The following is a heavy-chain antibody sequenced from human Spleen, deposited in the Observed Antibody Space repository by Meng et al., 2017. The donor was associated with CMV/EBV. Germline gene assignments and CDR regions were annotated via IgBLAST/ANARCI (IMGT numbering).Heavy chain of an antibody. D-gene: IGHD6-19*01. J-gene: IGHJ6*02. CDR2: IIPILAMA. CDR3: ANSGWSNLPLDV. Sequence: CKASGDTFNRYAINWVRQAPGQGLEWMGGIIPILAMAKYAQKWQGRATITADKSTSTAYMELSSLRSEDTAVYYCANSGWSNLPLDVWGQGTTVTVSS. CDR1: GDTFNRYA. V-gene: IGHV1-69*10.